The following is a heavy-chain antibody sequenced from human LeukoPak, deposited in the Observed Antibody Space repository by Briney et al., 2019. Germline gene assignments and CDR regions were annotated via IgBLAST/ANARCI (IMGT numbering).Heavy chain of an antibody. V-gene: IGHV3-23*01. CDR1: GGTFSSYA. CDR3: AKDGYCSSTNCYPAPY. CDR2: ISGSGGGT. D-gene: IGHD2-2*01. J-gene: IGHJ4*02. Sequence: SCKASGGTFSSYAMSWVRQAPGKGLEWVSGISGSGGGTYYADSVKGRFAISRDNSKNTLSLQMNSLRAEDTAVYYCAKDGYCSSTNCYPAPYWGQGTLVTVSS.